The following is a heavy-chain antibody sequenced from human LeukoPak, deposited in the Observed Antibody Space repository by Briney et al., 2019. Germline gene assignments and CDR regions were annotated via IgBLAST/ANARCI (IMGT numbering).Heavy chain of an antibody. CDR2: ISSSSSYI. Sequence: GGSLRLSCAASGFTFSSYSMNWVRQAPGKGLEWVSSISSSSSYIYYAGSVKGRFTISRDNAKNSLYLQMNSLRAEDTAVYYCARDLSGPRDYWGQGTLVTVSS. D-gene: IGHD3-3*01. CDR3: ARDLSGPRDY. J-gene: IGHJ4*02. CDR1: GFTFSSYS. V-gene: IGHV3-21*01.